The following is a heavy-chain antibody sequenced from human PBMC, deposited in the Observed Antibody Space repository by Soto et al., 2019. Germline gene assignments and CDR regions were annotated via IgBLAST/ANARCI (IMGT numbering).Heavy chain of an antibody. CDR2: INHSGST. D-gene: IGHD6-13*01. V-gene: IGHV4-34*01. CDR3: ARASRRGYSSSWYYFDY. J-gene: IGHJ4*02. CDR1: GGSFSGYY. Sequence: PSETLSLTCAVYGGSFSGYYWSWLRQPPGKGLEWIGEINHSGSTNYNPSLKSRVTISVDTSKNQFSLKLSSVTAADTAVYYCARASRRGYSSSWYYFDYWGQGTLVTVSS.